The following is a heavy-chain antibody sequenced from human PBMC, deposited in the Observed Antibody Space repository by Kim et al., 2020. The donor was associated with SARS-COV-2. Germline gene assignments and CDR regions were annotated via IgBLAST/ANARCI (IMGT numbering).Heavy chain of an antibody. J-gene: IGHJ6*02. Sequence: SETLSLTCAVYGGSFSGYYWSWIRQPPGKGLEWIGEINHSGSTNYNPSLKSRVTISVDTSKNQFSLKLSSVTAADTAVYYCARGWPYSSSWYNYYYYGMDVWGQGTTVTVSS. CDR3: ARGWPYSSSWYNYYYYGMDV. CDR2: INHSGST. CDR1: GGSFSGYY. V-gene: IGHV4-34*01. D-gene: IGHD6-13*01.